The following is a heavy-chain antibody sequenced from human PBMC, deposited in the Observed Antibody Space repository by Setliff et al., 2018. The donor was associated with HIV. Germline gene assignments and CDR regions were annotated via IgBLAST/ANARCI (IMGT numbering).Heavy chain of an antibody. Sequence: PGGSLRLSCAASGFTFSSFAMTWVRQAPGKGLEWVSSISGSAGSTYYADSVKGRFTISRDNSKNTLYLQMNSLRAEDTAVYYCAKVVLQFLQWSHMDVWGKGTTVTVSS. CDR3: AKVVLQFLQWSHMDV. CDR1: GFTFSSFA. V-gene: IGHV3-23*01. J-gene: IGHJ6*03. CDR2: ISGSAGST. D-gene: IGHD3-3*01.